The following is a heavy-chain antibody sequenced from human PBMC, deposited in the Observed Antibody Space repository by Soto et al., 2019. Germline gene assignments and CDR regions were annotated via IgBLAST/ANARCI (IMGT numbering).Heavy chain of an antibody. CDR2: IYYRGNA. CDR3: ARLEGLATISYYFDF. Sequence: HLQLQESGPGLVKPSETLSLMCSVSDDSINSDTFYWVLIRQPPGKGLQWIGRIYYRGNAYYNPSLQTPVTISLDKPKSQSSLRLNSVTAADSAVYFCARLEGLATISYYFDFWGPGALVTVSS. CDR1: DDSINSDTFY. D-gene: IGHD3-9*01. J-gene: IGHJ4*02. V-gene: IGHV4-39*01.